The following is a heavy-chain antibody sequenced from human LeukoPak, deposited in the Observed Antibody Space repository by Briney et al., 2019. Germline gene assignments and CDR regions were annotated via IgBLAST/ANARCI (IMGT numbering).Heavy chain of an antibody. Sequence: GGSLRLSCAGSGFTFTNFAMTWVRQAPGKGLEWVSSMSPSGDTYYADSVKGRFSISRDNSKNTLYLQMNSLRAEDTAVYYCAKDLKVGATAFDYWGQGTLVTVSS. CDR2: MSPSGDT. CDR1: GFTFTNFA. J-gene: IGHJ4*02. D-gene: IGHD1-26*01. CDR3: AKDLKVGATAFDY. V-gene: IGHV3-23*01.